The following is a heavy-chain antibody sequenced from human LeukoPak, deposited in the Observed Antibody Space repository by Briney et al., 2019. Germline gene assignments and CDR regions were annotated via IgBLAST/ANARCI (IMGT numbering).Heavy chain of an antibody. D-gene: IGHD3-22*01. CDR3: ARDHLPYYYDSGAYYPFDY. CDR1: GYTFTGYY. CDR2: INAGNGNT. V-gene: IGHV1-3*01. J-gene: IGHJ4*02. Sequence: ASVKVSCKASGYTFTGYYMHWVRQAPGQRLEWMGWINAGNGNTKYSQKFQGRVTITGDTSASTAYMELSSLRSEDTAVYYCARDHLPYYYDSGAYYPFDYWGQGTLVTVSS.